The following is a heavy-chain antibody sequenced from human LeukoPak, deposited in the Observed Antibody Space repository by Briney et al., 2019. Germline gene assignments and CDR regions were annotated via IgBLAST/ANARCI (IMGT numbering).Heavy chain of an antibody. J-gene: IGHJ4*02. CDR1: GFTFSSYS. V-gene: IGHV3-21*01. Sequence: PGGSLRLSCAASGFTFSSYSMNWVRQAPGKGLEWVSSISSSSSYIYYADSVKGRFTISRDNAKNSLYLQMNSLRAEDTAVYYCARDERGYDGARQDYWGQGTLVTVSS. CDR2: ISSSSSYI. CDR3: ARDERGYDGARQDY. D-gene: IGHD4/OR15-4a*01.